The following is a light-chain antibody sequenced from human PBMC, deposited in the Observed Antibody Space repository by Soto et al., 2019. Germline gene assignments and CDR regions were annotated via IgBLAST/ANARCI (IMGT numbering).Light chain of an antibody. Sequence: EIVLTQSPGTLSLSPGERATLSCRASQSVSNNYLAWFQQKPGQAPRLLIYDASNRATGIPDRFSGSGSGTDFTLTISRLDTEDSAVYYCQQYGSSAWTFGQGTKVDIK. CDR2: DAS. CDR1: QSVSNNY. V-gene: IGKV3-20*01. CDR3: QQYGSSAWT. J-gene: IGKJ1*01.